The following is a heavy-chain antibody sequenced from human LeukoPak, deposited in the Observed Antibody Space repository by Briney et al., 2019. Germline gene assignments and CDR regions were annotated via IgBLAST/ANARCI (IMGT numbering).Heavy chain of an antibody. CDR1: GFTFSSYE. CDR2: ISSSGSTK. D-gene: IGHD6-25*01. V-gene: IGHV3-48*03. CDR3: AGSSGLIPTDY. J-gene: IGHJ4*02. Sequence: GGSLRLSCAASGFTFSSYEMNWVRQTPWKGLQWVSYISSSGSTKFYPDSVKGRFTISRDNAKNSLYLEMNSLRAEDTAVYYCAGSSGLIPTDYWGQGTLVTVSS.